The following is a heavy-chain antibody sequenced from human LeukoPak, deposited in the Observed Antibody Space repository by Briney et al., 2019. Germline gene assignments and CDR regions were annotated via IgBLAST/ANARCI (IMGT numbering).Heavy chain of an antibody. CDR2: IKSKTDGGTT. J-gene: IGHJ4*02. CDR1: GFTFSDHY. Sequence: GGSLRLSCAASGFTFSDHYMDWARQAPGKGLEWVGRIKSKTDGGTTDYAAPVKGRFTISRDDSKNTLYLQMNSLKTEDTAVYYCTTDYLTGELLHMVYWGQGTLVTVSS. CDR3: TTDYLTGELLHMVY. D-gene: IGHD1-20*01. V-gene: IGHV3-15*01.